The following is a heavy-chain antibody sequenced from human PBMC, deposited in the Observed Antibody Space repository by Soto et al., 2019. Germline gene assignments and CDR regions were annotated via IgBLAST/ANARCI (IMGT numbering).Heavy chain of an antibody. J-gene: IGHJ6*02. CDR2: IYYNGRT. V-gene: IGHV4-61*08. Sequence: SETLSLTCTVSGGSVSSGDFYWIWIRQPQGKGRESIRYIYYNGRTNSNPALNSLVTISSDTSKTQFSLRLFSVTAADTAVYYCARPFDYYGMDVWGQGTTVTVSS. CDR1: GGSVSSGDFY. CDR3: ARPFDYYGMDV.